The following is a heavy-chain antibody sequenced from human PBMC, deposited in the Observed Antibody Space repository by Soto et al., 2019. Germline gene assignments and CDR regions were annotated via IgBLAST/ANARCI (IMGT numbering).Heavy chain of an antibody. CDR3: TTVQEAHAYIWGSYREYDAFDI. CDR1: GFTFSNAW. V-gene: IGHV3-15*01. Sequence: GGSLRLSCAASGFTFSNAWMSWVRQAPGKGLEWVGRIKSKTDGGTKDYAVPVKGRFTISRDDSKNTLYMQMNSLKTEDTAVYYCTTVQEAHAYIWGSYREYDAFDIWGQGTMVTVSS. CDR2: IKSKTDGGTK. D-gene: IGHD3-16*02. J-gene: IGHJ3*02.